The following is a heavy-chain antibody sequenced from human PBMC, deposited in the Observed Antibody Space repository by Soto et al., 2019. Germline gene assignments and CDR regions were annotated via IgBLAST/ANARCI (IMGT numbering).Heavy chain of an antibody. V-gene: IGHV1-69*06. CDR1: GGTFSSSA. Sequence: QVQLVQSGAEVKKPGSSVKVSCKASGGTFSSSAISWVRQAPGQGLEWMGAIIPVFGTGHYAQKSQGRVTITADKPTGTAYMDLSRLRSEDTAVDYCARERPERGKDVWGQGTTVTVSS. D-gene: IGHD6-25*01. CDR2: IIPVFGTG. CDR3: ARERPERGKDV. J-gene: IGHJ6*02.